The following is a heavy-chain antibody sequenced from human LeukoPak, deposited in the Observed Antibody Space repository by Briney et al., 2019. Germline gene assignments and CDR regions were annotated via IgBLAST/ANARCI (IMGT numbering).Heavy chain of an antibody. Sequence: GRSLRLSCAASGFTFSTYWMTWVRQAPGKGLEWVANINQDGSEKIYVDSVKGRFTISRDNAKNSVYLQMNSLRAEDTAVYYCAIRLVDYWGQGTLVTVSS. V-gene: IGHV3-7*01. D-gene: IGHD1-1*01. CDR1: GFTFSTYW. J-gene: IGHJ4*02. CDR2: INQDGSEK. CDR3: AIRLVDY.